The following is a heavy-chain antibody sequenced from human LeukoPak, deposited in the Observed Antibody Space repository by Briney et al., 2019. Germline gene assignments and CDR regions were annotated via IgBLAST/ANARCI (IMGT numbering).Heavy chain of an antibody. V-gene: IGHV4-38-2*02. J-gene: IGHJ4*02. CDR2: IYHGGST. CDR1: GYSISSGYY. D-gene: IGHD5-24*01. CDR3: ARVMSDGYNFGFDY. Sequence: SETLSLTCTVSGYSISSGYYWGWIRQPPGKGLEWIGSIYHGGSTYYNPSLKSRVTISVDTSKNQFSLKLSSVTAADTAVYYCARVMSDGYNFGFDYWGQGTLVTVSS.